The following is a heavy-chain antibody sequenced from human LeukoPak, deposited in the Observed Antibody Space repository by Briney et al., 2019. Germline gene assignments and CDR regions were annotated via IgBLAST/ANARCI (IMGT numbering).Heavy chain of an antibody. Sequence: GESLRLSCAASGFTFSSYAMSWVRQAPGKGLEWVSAISSSGGATYYAASVKGRFTISRDMSKNTVFLQMNSLSVEDMAVYYCARHADSGSGYYDYWGQGVLVTVSS. CDR2: ISSSGGAT. D-gene: IGHD3-3*01. CDR1: GFTFSSYA. CDR3: ARHADSGSGYYDY. V-gene: IGHV3-23*01. J-gene: IGHJ4*02.